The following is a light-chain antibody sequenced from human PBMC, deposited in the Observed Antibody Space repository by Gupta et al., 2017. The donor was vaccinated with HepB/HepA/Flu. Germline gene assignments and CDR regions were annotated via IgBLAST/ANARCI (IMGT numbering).Light chain of an antibody. Sequence: QLVLTQPPSVSAAPGQKVTFSCTGSSSNIGNNYVSWYQQLPGTAPKLLIYDNNKRPSGIPDRFSGSKSGTSATLGITGLQTGDEADYYCGTWDSSLSAGVFGGGTKLTVL. CDR1: SSNIGNNY. J-gene: IGLJ3*02. CDR2: DNN. V-gene: IGLV1-51*01. CDR3: GTWDSSLSAGV.